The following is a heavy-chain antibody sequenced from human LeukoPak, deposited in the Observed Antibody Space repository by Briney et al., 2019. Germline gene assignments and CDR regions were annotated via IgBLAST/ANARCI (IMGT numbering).Heavy chain of an antibody. CDR2: IIPIFGTA. Sequence: ASVKVSCKASGGTFSSYAISWVRQAPGQGLEWMGGIIPIFGTANYAQKFQGRVTITTDESTSTAYMELSSLRSEGTAVYYCARAGYSYGPYYYYMDVWGKGTTVTVSS. CDR3: ARAGYSYGPYYYYMDV. J-gene: IGHJ6*03. CDR1: GGTFSSYA. V-gene: IGHV1-69*05. D-gene: IGHD5-18*01.